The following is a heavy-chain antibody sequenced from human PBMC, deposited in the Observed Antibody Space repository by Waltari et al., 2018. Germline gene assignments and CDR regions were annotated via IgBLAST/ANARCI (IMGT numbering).Heavy chain of an antibody. CDR3: ARDQGGSYFDAFDI. CDR2: IYSGGST. J-gene: IGHJ3*02. V-gene: IGHV3-66*02. D-gene: IGHD1-26*01. Sequence: DVQLVESGGGFVQPGVSLRLSCSVSGLTVSTKCLIWVRQAPGKGLEWVSVIYSGGSTYYADSVKGRFTISRDNSKNTLYLQMNSLRAEDTAVYYCARDQGGSYFDAFDIWGQGTMVTVSS. CDR1: GLTVSTKC.